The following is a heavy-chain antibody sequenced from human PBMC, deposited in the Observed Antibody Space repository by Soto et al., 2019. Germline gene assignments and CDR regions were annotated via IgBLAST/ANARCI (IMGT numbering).Heavy chain of an antibody. D-gene: IGHD3-22*01. Sequence: SETLSLTCTVSGGSISTGAYYWGWLRQPPGKGLEWIGNIYYSGITYYNPSLKSRITISIDTSKNQFSLNLNSVTAADTAVYYFATWKGGDTSAYYYWGQGTLVTVSS. CDR2: IYYSGIT. CDR3: ATWKGGDTSAYYY. CDR1: GGSISTGAYY. J-gene: IGHJ4*02. V-gene: IGHV4-39*01.